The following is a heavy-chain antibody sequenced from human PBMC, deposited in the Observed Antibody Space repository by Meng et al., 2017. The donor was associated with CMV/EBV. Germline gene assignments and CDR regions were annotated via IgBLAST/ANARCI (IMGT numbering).Heavy chain of an antibody. D-gene: IGHD2-21*01. CDR1: GFTVSSNY. Sequence: GESLKISCAASGFTVSSNYMSWVRQAPGKGLEWVSVIYSGGSTYYADSVKGRFTISRDNSKNTLYLQMNSLRAGDTAVYYCARDSYCGGDCYSDYWGQGTLVTVSS. CDR3: ARDSYCGGDCYSDY. V-gene: IGHV3-66*02. CDR2: IYSGGST. J-gene: IGHJ4*02.